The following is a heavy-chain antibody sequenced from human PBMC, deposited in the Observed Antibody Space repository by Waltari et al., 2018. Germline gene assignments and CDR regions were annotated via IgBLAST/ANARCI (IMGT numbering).Heavy chain of an antibody. Sequence: QVQLQESGPGLVKPSQTLSLTCTVSGGSISSGGSYWSWIRQHPGKGLEWIGYIYYSGSTYYNPSLKSRVTISVDTSKNQFSLKLSSVTAADTAVYYCASARITIFGVVLDYYYMDVWGKGTTVTVSS. D-gene: IGHD3-3*01. CDR3: ASARITIFGVVLDYYYMDV. CDR2: IYYSGST. V-gene: IGHV4-31*03. CDR1: GGSISSGGSY. J-gene: IGHJ6*03.